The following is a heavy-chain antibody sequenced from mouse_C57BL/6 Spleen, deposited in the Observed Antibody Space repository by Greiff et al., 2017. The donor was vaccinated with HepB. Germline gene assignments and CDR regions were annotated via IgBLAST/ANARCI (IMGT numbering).Heavy chain of an antibody. CDR3: ARGGNYYGSSVAY. V-gene: IGHV1-55*01. D-gene: IGHD1-1*01. Sequence: QVQLQQPGAELVKPGASVKMSCKASGYTFTSYWITWVKQRPGQGLEWIGDIYPGSGSTNYNEKFKSKATLTVDTSSSTAYMQLSSLTSEDSAVYYCARGGNYYGSSVAYWGQGTLVTVSA. CDR2: IYPGSGST. CDR1: GYTFTSYW. J-gene: IGHJ3*01.